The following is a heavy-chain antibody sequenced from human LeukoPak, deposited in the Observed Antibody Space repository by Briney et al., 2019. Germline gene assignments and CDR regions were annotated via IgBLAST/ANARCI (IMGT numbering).Heavy chain of an antibody. V-gene: IGHV3-66*02. CDR3: ARALFWSGFFDY. CDR2: IYSGGNT. D-gene: IGHD3-3*01. CDR1: GLTVSTNY. J-gene: IGHJ4*02. Sequence: PGGSLRLSCAASGLTVSTNYMSWVRQAPGKGLEWVSVIYSGGNTYYADSVEGRFTISRDNSKNTLYLQMNSLRAEDTAVFYCARALFWSGFFDYWGQGTLVTVSS.